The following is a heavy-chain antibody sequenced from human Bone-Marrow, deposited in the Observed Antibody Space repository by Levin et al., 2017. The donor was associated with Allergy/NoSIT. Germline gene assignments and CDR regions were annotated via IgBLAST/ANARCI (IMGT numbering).Heavy chain of an antibody. D-gene: IGHD6-19*01. J-gene: IGHJ4*02. CDR2: ISSSSSYI. CDR3: ARVPGIAVGFDY. V-gene: IGHV3-21*01. CDR1: GFTFSSYS. Sequence: GGSLRLSCAASGFTFSSYSMNWVRQAPGKGLEWVSSISSSSSYIYYADSVKGRFTISRDNAKNSLYLQMNSLRAEGTAVYYCARVPGIAVGFDYWGQGTLVTVSS.